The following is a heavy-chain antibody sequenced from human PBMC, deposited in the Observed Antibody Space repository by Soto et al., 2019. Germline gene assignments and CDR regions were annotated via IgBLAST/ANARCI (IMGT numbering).Heavy chain of an antibody. CDR2: AHHSGRT. J-gene: IGHJ4*01. CDR1: GDTMSISNG. CDR3: ARSEATALDF. V-gene: IGHV4-4*02. Sequence: SETLSLTCTVSGDTMSISNGWNWVRQSPGKGLEWIGEAHHSGRTNYNPSLKSRVTISVDRSQNHFSLQLTSVTAADTAVYYCARSEATALDFWGHGTLVTVSS.